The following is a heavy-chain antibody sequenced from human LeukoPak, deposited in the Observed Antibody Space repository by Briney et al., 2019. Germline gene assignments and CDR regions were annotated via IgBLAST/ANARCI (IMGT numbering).Heavy chain of an antibody. Sequence: SETLSLTCTVSGGSISSSSYYWGWLRQPPGKGLEWIGSIYYSGSTYYNPSLKSRATISVDTSKNQFSLKLSSVTAADTAVYYCARPRSSGYYSGAFDIWGQGTMVTVSS. J-gene: IGHJ3*02. CDR2: IYYSGST. CDR3: ARPRSSGYYSGAFDI. V-gene: IGHV4-39*01. D-gene: IGHD3-22*01. CDR1: GGSISSSSYY.